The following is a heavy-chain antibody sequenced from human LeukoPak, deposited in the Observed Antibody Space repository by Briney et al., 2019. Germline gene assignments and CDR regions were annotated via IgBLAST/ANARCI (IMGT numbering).Heavy chain of an antibody. J-gene: IGHJ4*02. V-gene: IGHV1-69*13. Sequence: GASVKVSCKASGYTFTSYDINWVRQATGQGLEWMGGIIPIFGTANYAQKFQGRVTITADESTSTAYVELSSLRSEDTAVYYCAGPPGSGWAPYYFDYWGQGTLVTVSS. D-gene: IGHD6-19*01. CDR1: GYTFTSYD. CDR3: AGPPGSGWAPYYFDY. CDR2: IIPIFGTA.